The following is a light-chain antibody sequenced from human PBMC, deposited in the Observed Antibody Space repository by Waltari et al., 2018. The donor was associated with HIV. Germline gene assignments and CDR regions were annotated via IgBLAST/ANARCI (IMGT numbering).Light chain of an antibody. Sequence: HSALTQPASVSGPHGQSITISCAGTSSDVGDYDYVSWYHHPPGHAAKLVIYEVTHRPLGVSDRFSGSKSCNTASLTISYLLTEDEGFYYCASFTSNTWVFGGGTEVTVL. CDR2: EVT. J-gene: IGLJ3*02. CDR1: SSDVGDYDY. V-gene: IGLV2-14*01. CDR3: ASFTSNTWV.